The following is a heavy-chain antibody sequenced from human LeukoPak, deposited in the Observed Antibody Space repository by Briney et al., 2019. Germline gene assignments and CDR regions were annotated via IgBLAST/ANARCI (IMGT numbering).Heavy chain of an antibody. D-gene: IGHD2-15*01. CDR3: ARDSPARGFDY. J-gene: IGHJ4*02. V-gene: IGHV3-53*01. Sequence: GGSLRLSCAASGFTVSSNYMSWVRQAPGKGLEWVSVIYSGGSTYYADSVKGRFTISRDNSKNTLYLQMNSVRAEDTAVYYCARDSPARGFDYWGQGTLVTVSS. CDR2: IYSGGST. CDR1: GFTVSSNY.